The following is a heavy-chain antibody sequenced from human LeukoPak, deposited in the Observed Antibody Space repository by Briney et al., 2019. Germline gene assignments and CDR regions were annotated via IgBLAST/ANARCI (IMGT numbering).Heavy chain of an antibody. D-gene: IGHD6-19*01. V-gene: IGHV3-21*01. Sequence: PGGSVRLSCAASGFTFTSYGINWVRHAPGKGLEWVLSISSSSSYIYYADSVKGRFTISRDNAKNSLYLQMNSLRAEDTAVYYCAREVQTVAGSTMFDYWGQGTLVTVSS. CDR1: GFTFTSYG. CDR2: ISSSSSYI. J-gene: IGHJ4*02. CDR3: AREVQTVAGSTMFDY.